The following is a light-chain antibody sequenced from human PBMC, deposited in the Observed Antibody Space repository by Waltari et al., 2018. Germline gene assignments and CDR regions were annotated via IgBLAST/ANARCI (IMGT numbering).Light chain of an antibody. CDR1: KLGEQY. J-gene: IGLJ1*01. V-gene: IGLV3-1*01. CDR2: RDN. Sequence: SYELTQPPSVSVSPGQTASITCSGDKLGEQYAYWYHQKPGQSPLLVIYRDNMRPTGIPERFSGSNSGNTATLTISGTQAMDEADYYCQAWDSSTAVFGTGTKVTVL. CDR3: QAWDSSTAV.